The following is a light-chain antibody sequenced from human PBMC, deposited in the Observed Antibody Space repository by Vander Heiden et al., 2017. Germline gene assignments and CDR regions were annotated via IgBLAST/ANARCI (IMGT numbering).Light chain of an antibody. CDR1: QSVSSY. J-gene: IGKJ1*01. V-gene: IGKV3-11*01. Sequence: EIVLTQPPAPLSLSPGERATLTCRASQSVSSYLAWYQQKPGQAPKLLIYDASSMATGIPARFSGSGSGTDFTLTISSLEPEDFAAYYCQQRSSWLWTFGQGTKVEIK. CDR3: QQRSSWLWT. CDR2: DAS.